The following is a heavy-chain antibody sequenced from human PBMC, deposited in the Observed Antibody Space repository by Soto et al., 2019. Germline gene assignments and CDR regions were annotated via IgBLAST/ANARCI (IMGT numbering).Heavy chain of an antibody. J-gene: IGHJ4*02. V-gene: IGHV3-30*03. Sequence: QVQLVESGGGVVQPERSLRLSCAASGFTFSRYGMHWVRQTPGKGLEWVAVISDNGSDKYYGDSVKGRLTISRDNSKNTLDLQMNSLRAEDTAVYFCARDPFGQTYPVVYDYWGQGTLVTVSS. CDR3: ARDPFGQTYPVVYDY. D-gene: IGHD3-3*01. CDR1: GFTFSRYG. CDR2: ISDNGSDK.